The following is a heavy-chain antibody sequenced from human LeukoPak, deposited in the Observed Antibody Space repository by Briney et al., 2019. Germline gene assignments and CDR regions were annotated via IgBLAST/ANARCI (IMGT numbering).Heavy chain of an antibody. CDR2: ISSSSSYI. J-gene: IGHJ6*02. CDR1: GFTFSSYS. CDR3: ARPLGIAARYYYYGMDV. D-gene: IGHD6-6*01. V-gene: IGHV3-21*01. Sequence: GGSLRLSCAASGFTFSSYSMNWVRQAPGKGLEWVSSISSSSSYIYYADSVKGRFTISRDNAKNPLYLQMNSLRAEDTAVYYCARPLGIAARYYYYGMDVWGQGTTVTVSS.